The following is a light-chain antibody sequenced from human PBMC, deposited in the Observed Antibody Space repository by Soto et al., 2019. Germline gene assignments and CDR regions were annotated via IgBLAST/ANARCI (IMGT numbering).Light chain of an antibody. J-gene: IGKJ5*01. CDR3: QQYGSSPPYP. Sequence: ELVLTQSPGTLSLSPRERATLSCRASQSVTSNYLAWYQQKPGQAPRLLIFGASNRATGIPDRFSGSGSGTDFTLTITRLEPEDFAVYYCQQYGSSPPYPFGRGTRLEIK. V-gene: IGKV3-20*01. CDR2: GAS. CDR1: QSVTSNY.